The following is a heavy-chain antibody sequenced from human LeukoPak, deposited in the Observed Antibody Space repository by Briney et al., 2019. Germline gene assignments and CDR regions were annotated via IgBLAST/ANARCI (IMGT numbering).Heavy chain of an antibody. J-gene: IGHJ6*02. CDR3: SRGISGYGMDV. Sequence: GGSLKLSRAASGFTLSGSGMHWVRQASGKGREWIGRIRTKVNSYATAYAASVKGRFTISRDDSKNTAYLQMDSLKTEDTAVYYCSRGISGYGMDVWGQGTTVTVSS. CDR1: GFTLSGSG. CDR2: IRTKVNSYAT. D-gene: IGHD6-13*01. V-gene: IGHV3-73*01.